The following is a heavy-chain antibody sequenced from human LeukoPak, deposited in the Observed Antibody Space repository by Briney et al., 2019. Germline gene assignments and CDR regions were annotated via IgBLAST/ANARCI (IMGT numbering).Heavy chain of an antibody. J-gene: IGHJ4*02. CDR1: RFTFSSYS. V-gene: IGHV3-21*01. CDR3: ARDRDWNSGFDY. Sequence: GGSLRLSCAASRFTFSSYSMNWVRQAPGKGLEWVSFISSSGSYIYYADSVKGRFTISRDNAKNSLYLQMNSLRAEDTAVYYCARDRDWNSGFDYWGQGTLVTVSS. D-gene: IGHD1-7*01. CDR2: ISSSGSYI.